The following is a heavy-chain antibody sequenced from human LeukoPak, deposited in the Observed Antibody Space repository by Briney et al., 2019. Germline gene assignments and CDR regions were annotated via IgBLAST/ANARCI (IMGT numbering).Heavy chain of an antibody. Sequence: SETLSLTCAVHGGSCDDYYCSWIRQPPGTGLEWIGEIHPHGIFYYNSPLTSRVTISIDTSKSQFSLRLTSVTAADTAFYYCARGSDRSKAGDLWGQGSLVIVSS. CDR1: GGSCDDYY. J-gene: IGHJ5*02. V-gene: IGHV4-34*01. CDR2: IHPHGIF. D-gene: IGHD2-21*02. CDR3: ARGSDRSKAGDL.